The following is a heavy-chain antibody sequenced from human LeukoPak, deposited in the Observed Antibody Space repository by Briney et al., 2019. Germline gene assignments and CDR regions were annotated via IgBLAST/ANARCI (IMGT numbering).Heavy chain of an antibody. J-gene: IGHJ3*02. Sequence: SVKLSCKASGGTFNSVAFSWVRQAPGQGLEWMGRIIPSLDITDYAHNLQGRLTITADKSTGTIYMDLTSLTSEDTAVYYCARAGRNYEDAFDIWGQGTMVTVSS. D-gene: IGHD3-3*01. V-gene: IGHV1-69*04. CDR1: GGTFNSVA. CDR3: ARAGRNYEDAFDI. CDR2: IIPSLDIT.